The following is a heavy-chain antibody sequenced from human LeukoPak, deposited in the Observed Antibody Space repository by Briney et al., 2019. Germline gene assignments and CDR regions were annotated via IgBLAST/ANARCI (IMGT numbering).Heavy chain of an antibody. J-gene: IGHJ3*02. Sequence: SPETLSLTCTVSGGSIKTGGYSWTWIRQPAGKGLEWIGRIYISGNTDQNPSLKSRVTVSMDSSKNQFSLEMKSVTAADTAVYYCTRGWSNAGAFDIWGQGTMVTVSS. V-gene: IGHV4-61*02. CDR2: IYISGNT. D-gene: IGHD6-19*01. CDR1: GGSIKTGGYS. CDR3: TRGWSNAGAFDI.